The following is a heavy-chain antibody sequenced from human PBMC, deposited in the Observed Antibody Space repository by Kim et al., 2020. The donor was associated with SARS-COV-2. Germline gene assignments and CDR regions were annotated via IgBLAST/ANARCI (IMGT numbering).Heavy chain of an antibody. CDR1: GFTVSSNY. J-gene: IGHJ4*02. CDR3: ASAHVGDSTQQYYFDY. CDR2: IYSGGST. D-gene: IGHD3-16*01. V-gene: IGHV3-66*01. Sequence: GGSLRLSCAASGFTVSSNYMSWVRQAPGKGLEWVSVIYSGGSTYYADSVKGRFTISRDNSKNTLYLQMNSLRAEDTAVYYCASAHVGDSTQQYYFDYWGQGTLVTVSS.